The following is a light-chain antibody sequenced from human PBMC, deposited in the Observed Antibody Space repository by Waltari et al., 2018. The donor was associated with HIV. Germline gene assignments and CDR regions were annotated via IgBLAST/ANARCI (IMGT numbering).Light chain of an antibody. J-gene: IGLJ3*02. V-gene: IGLV2-8*01. Sequence: SALTQPPSASGSPGQSVTISCTGTTADVGGYNHVSWYQQHTGKAPKFLIFEVNQRPAGVPKRVAGAKSGNTASLTVSGLQAEDEAHYYCVSYAGVNDRWAFGGGTKLTV. CDR2: EVN. CDR3: VSYAGVNDRWA. CDR1: TADVGGYNH.